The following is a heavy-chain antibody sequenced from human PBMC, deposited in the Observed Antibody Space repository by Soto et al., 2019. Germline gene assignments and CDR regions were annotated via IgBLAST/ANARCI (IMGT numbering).Heavy chain of an antibody. D-gene: IGHD3-10*01. J-gene: IGHJ4*02. CDR2: IYPGGST. V-gene: IGHV3-53*01. CDR1: GFTVSGNY. Sequence: PGGSLRLSCAASGFTVSGNYMNWVRQAPGKGPEWVSIIYPGGSTYYADSVKGRFTISRDNLKNTLYLQMNSVRVEDTAVYYCARESPTMARGVHFDYWGQGTLVTVSS. CDR3: ARESPTMARGVHFDY.